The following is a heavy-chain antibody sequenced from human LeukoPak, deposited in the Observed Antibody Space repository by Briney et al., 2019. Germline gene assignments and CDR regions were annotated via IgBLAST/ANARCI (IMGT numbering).Heavy chain of an antibody. CDR1: GGSISSYY. CDR2: IYYSGST. J-gene: IGHJ4*02. Sequence: SETLSLTCTVSGGSISSYYWSWIRQPPGKGLEWIGYIYYSGSTNYNPSLKSRVTISVDTSKNRFSLKLSSVTAADTAVYYCARVGVGATRANFDYWGQGTLVTVSS. CDR3: ARVGVGATRANFDY. V-gene: IGHV4-59*01. D-gene: IGHD1-26*01.